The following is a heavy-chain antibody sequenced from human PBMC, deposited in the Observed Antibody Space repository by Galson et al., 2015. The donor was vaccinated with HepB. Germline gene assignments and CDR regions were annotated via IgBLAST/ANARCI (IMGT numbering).Heavy chain of an antibody. V-gene: IGHV2-70*04. Sequence: PALVKPTQTLTLTCTFSGFSLTTSGVRVGWIRQPPGKALEWVARIDWDDEKFYTPSLKTRLTISEDTSKNQVVLKMTNMDPVDTATYYCARIRGWGDAFDMWGQGTRVTVSS. CDR2: IDWDDEK. J-gene: IGHJ3*02. D-gene: IGHD6-19*01. CDR3: ARIRGWGDAFDM. CDR1: GFSLTTSGVR.